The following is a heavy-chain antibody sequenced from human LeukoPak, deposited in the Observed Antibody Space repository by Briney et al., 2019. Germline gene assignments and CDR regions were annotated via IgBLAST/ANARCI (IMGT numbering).Heavy chain of an antibody. V-gene: IGHV1-2*02. CDR1: EYTFTASY. CDR3: ARVLGSRVDP. CDR2: INPNSGET. J-gene: IGHJ5*02. Sequence: ASVKVSCKTSEYTFTASYMHWVRQAPGQGLEWMGWINPNSGETNYAPKFQGRVTMTRDTSISTAYMEVTRLTSDDTAIYFCARVLGSRVDPWGQGTLVTVSS.